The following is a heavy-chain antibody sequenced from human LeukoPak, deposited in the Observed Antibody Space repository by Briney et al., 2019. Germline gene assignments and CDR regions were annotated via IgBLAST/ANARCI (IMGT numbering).Heavy chain of an antibody. D-gene: IGHD3-22*01. CDR2: IYYSGST. Sequence: SETLSLTCTVSGGSISRYYWSWIRQPPGKGLEWIGYIYYSGSTNYNPSLKSRVTISVDTSKNQFSLKLSSVTAADTAAYYCASGPSTFYYYDSSGDAFDIWGQGTMVTVSS. CDR3: ASGPSTFYYYDSSGDAFDI. V-gene: IGHV4-59*01. CDR1: GGSISRYY. J-gene: IGHJ3*02.